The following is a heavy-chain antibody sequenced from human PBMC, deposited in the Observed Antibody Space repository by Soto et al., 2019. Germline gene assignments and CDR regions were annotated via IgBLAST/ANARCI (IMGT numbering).Heavy chain of an antibody. V-gene: IGHV3-23*01. CDR1: GFPFSDHA. Sequence: PGGSLRLSCAASGFPFSDHAMHWVRQTPGKGLEWVSAITGRGDGTYYADSVKGRFTISRDNSKSTLYLQMMSLRAEDTAVYYCAKDLYVQPPSGWFDPWGQGTVVTVSS. CDR3: AKDLYVQPPSGWFDP. D-gene: IGHD1-26*01. CDR2: ITGRGDGT. J-gene: IGHJ5*02.